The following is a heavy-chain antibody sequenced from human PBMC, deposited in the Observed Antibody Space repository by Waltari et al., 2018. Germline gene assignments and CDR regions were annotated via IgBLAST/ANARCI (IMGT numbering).Heavy chain of an antibody. CDR3: AAEYCSSTSCYDAFDI. CDR2: IVVGSGNT. J-gene: IGHJ3*02. V-gene: IGHV1-58*02. D-gene: IGHD2-2*01. Sequence: QMQLVQSGPEVKKPGTSVKFSCKASGFTFPSSAMQWVRQARGQRLEWIGWIVVGSGNTNYAQKFQERVTITRDMSTSTAYMELSSLRSEDTAVYYCAAEYCSSTSCYDAFDIWGQGTMVTVSS. CDR1: GFTFPSSA.